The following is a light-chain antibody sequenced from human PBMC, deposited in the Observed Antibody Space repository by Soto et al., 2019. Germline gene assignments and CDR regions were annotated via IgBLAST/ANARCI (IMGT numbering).Light chain of an antibody. Sequence: DIKMTQSPSSLSASVGDRATISCRASQGISNYLAWYQQKPGNDPKLLIYAASTLQSGVPSRFSGSGSGTDFTLTISSLQPEDFATYYCQKYNSAPQTFGQGTKVEIK. CDR3: QKYNSAPQT. J-gene: IGKJ1*01. CDR1: QGISNY. V-gene: IGKV1-27*01. CDR2: AAS.